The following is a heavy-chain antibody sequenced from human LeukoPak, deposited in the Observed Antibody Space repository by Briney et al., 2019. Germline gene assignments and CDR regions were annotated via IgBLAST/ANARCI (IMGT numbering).Heavy chain of an antibody. V-gene: IGHV4-39*07. J-gene: IGHJ5*02. CDR3: ARGPYGDYDWFDP. Sequence: SETLSLTCTVSGGSISSSSYYWGWIRQPPGKGLEWIGSIYYSGSTNYNPSLKSRVTISVDTSKSQFSLNLSSVTAADTAVYYCARGPYGDYDWFDPWGQGTLVTVSS. D-gene: IGHD4-17*01. CDR1: GGSISSSSYY. CDR2: IYYSGST.